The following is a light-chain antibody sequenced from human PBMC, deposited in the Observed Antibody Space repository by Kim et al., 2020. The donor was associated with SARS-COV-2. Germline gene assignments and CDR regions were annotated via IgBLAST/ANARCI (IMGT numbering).Light chain of an antibody. CDR2: RAS. V-gene: IGKV1-5*03. J-gene: IGKJ2*01. Sequence: DIQMTQSPSTLSASVGDRVTITCRASQSISSSLAWYQQKPGKAPRVLIYRASTLGSGVPSRFSGIGFGTEFTLTISSLQPDDFATYYCQQYNTYSRTFGQGTKLEI. CDR1: QSISSS. CDR3: QQYNTYSRT.